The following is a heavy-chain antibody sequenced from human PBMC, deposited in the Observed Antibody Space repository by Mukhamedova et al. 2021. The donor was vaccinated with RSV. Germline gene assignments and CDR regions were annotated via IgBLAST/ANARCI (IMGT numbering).Heavy chain of an antibody. V-gene: IGHV3-30*01. CDR2: ISYDESNK. CDR1: STYA. CDR3: ARPFYDFWRHYPHDAFD. J-gene: IGHJ3*02. D-gene: IGHD3-3*01. Sequence: STYAMHWVRQAPGKGLEWVGVISYDESNKAFADFVKGRFTISRDNSKNTLDLQMDSLSSDDTAVYYCARPFYDFWRHYPHDAFD.